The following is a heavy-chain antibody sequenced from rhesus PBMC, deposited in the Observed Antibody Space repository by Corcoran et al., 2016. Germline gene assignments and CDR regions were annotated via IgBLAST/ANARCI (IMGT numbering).Heavy chain of an antibody. Sequence: QVQLQESGPGLVKPSETLSLTCAVSGGSISGGYDWRWIRQPPGKGLEWIGYIYGMEGCTNDNPSIKTQVTISKYTSNNQFSLKLSSVTAADTAVYYCAGQVGSGWSKRFDYWGQGVLVTVSS. V-gene: IGHV4-76*01. CDR3: AGQVGSGWSKRFDY. J-gene: IGHJ4*01. D-gene: IGHD6S26*01. CDR1: GGSISGGYD. CDR2: IYGMEGCT.